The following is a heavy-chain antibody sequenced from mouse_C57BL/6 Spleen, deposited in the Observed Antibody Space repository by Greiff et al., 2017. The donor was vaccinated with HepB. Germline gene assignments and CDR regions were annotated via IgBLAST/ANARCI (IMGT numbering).Heavy chain of an antibody. J-gene: IGHJ4*01. V-gene: IGHV1-18*01. CDR3: ARAPFDYYGSGDAMDY. CDR1: GYTFTDYN. Sequence: VQLQQSGPELVKPGASVKIPCKASGYTFTDYNMDWVKQSHGKSLEWIGDINPNNGGTIYNQKFKGKATLTVDKSSSTAYMELRSLTSEDTAVYYCARAPFDYYGSGDAMDYWGQGTSVTVSS. CDR2: INPNNGGT. D-gene: IGHD1-1*01.